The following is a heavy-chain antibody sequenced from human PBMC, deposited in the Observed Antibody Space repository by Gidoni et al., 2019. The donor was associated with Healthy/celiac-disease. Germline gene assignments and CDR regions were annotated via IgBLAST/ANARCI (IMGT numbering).Heavy chain of an antibody. CDR3: ASEGVVVVAATDGDIVDY. D-gene: IGHD2-15*01. Sequence: EVQLVESGGGLVQPGGSLRLSCAASGFPFSSYSMNWVRQAPGKGLEWVSYISSSSSTIYYADSVKGRFTISRDNAKNSLYLQMNSLRAEDTAVYYCASEGVVVVAATDGDIVDYWGQGTLVTVSS. CDR2: ISSSSSTI. J-gene: IGHJ4*02. V-gene: IGHV3-48*01. CDR1: GFPFSSYS.